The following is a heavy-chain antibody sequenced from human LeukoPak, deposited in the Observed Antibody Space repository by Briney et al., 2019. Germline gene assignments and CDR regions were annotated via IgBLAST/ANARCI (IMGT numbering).Heavy chain of an antibody. V-gene: IGHV1-18*01. J-gene: IGHJ5*02. Sequence: ASVKVSCKASGYTFTSYGISWVRQARGQGLEWMGWISAYNGNTNYAQKLQGRVTMTTDTSTSTAYMELRSLRSDDTAVYYCARDGGYCSGGSCGWFDPWGQGTLVTVSS. CDR2: ISAYNGNT. CDR1: GYTFTSYG. CDR3: ARDGGYCSGGSCGWFDP. D-gene: IGHD2-15*01.